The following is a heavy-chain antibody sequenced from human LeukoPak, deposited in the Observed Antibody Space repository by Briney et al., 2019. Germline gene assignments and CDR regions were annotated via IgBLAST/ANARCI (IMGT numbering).Heavy chain of an antibody. V-gene: IGHV4-59*01. J-gene: IGHJ6*02. Sequence: SETLSFTCTVSGGSISSYYWSWIRQPPGKGLEWIGYIYYSGSTNYNPSLKSRVTISVDTSKNQFSLKLSSVTAADTAVYYCATYYGSGSYHASYYYYGMDVWGQGTTVTVSS. CDR2: IYYSGST. CDR1: GGSISSYY. CDR3: ATYYGSGSYHASYYYYGMDV. D-gene: IGHD3-10*01.